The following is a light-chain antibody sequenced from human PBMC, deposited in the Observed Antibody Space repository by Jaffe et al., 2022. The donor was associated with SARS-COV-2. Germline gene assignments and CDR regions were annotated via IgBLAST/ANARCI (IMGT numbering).Light chain of an antibody. V-gene: IGKV3-15*01. CDR3: QQFNTWPRT. Sequence: EIVMTQSPATLSVSPGERVILSCRASQGVSTKLAWYQHRPGQAPRLLIYGASTRVTGIPARFSGSGSETDFTLTISSLQSEDSAVYYCQQFNTWPRTFGQGTKLEIK. J-gene: IGKJ2*01. CDR1: QGVSTK. CDR2: GAS.